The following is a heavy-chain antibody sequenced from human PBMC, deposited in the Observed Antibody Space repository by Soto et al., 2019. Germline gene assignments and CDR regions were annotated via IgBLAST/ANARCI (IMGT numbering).Heavy chain of an antibody. V-gene: IGHV1-18*01. J-gene: IGHJ6*02. D-gene: IGHD3-10*01. CDR1: GYTFTSYG. CDR3: ARYGITMVRGVINDDYYYYGMDV. Sequence: ASVKVSCKASGYTFTSYGISWVRQAPGQGLEWMGWISAYNGNTNYAQKLQGRVTMTTDTSTSTAYMELRSLRSDDTAVYYCARYGITMVRGVINDDYYYYGMDVWGQGTTVTVSS. CDR2: ISAYNGNT.